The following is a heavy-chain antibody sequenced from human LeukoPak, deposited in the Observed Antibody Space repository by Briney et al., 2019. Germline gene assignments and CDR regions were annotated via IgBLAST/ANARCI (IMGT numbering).Heavy chain of an antibody. J-gene: IGHJ4*02. CDR3: ARGRDWHGRAPEY. D-gene: IGHD1-1*01. CDR2: INQDASDL. V-gene: IGHV3-7*01. CDR1: GFSFADDW. Sequence: GGALRLSCAASGFSFADDWLNWVRQAPGKGLEWVANINQDASDLYYADSVEGRFTISRDNTKISLFLQMNSLRVGDTAVYFCARGRDWHGRAPEYWGLGTLVTVSS.